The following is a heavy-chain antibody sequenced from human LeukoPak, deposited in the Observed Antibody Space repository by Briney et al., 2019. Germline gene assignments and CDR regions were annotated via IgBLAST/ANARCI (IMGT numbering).Heavy chain of an antibody. D-gene: IGHD2-2*02. CDR1: GGSFSGYY. CDR3: ASLYCSSTSSYREIDY. Sequence: SETLSLTCAVYGGSFSGYYWSWIRQPPGKGLEWIGEINHSGSTNYNPSLKSRVTISVDTSKNQFSLKLSSVTAADTAVYYCASLYCSSTSSYREIDYWGQGTLVTVSS. V-gene: IGHV4-34*01. CDR2: INHSGST. J-gene: IGHJ4*02.